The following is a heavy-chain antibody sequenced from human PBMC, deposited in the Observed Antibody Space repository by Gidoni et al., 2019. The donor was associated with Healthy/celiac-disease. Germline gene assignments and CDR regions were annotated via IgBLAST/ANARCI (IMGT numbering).Heavy chain of an antibody. Sequence: QVQLQQWGAGLLKPSETLSITCAVYGGYFSGYYWSWIRQPPGKGLGWIGEINHSGSTNYNPSLKSRVTISVDTSKNQFSLKLSSVTAADTAVYYCARLLWFGEELYYFDYWGQGTLVTVSS. V-gene: IGHV4-34*01. CDR2: INHSGST. CDR3: ARLLWFGEELYYFDY. D-gene: IGHD3-10*01. J-gene: IGHJ4*02. CDR1: GGYFSGYY.